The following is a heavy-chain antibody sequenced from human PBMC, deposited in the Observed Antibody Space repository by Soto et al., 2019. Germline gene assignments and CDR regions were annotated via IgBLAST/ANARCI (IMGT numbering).Heavy chain of an antibody. Sequence: SETLSLTCTVTGGAISGYYWTWIRQSDGEGLEWIGRIYSSGSTNYNPSLKSRVTISLGTSMNYFSLRLSSVTAADTAVYYCARGQRFSDWFDPWGQGTLVTAPQ. V-gene: IGHV4-4*07. CDR3: ARGQRFSDWFDP. CDR2: IYSSGST. CDR1: GGAISGYY. J-gene: IGHJ5*02. D-gene: IGHD3-3*01.